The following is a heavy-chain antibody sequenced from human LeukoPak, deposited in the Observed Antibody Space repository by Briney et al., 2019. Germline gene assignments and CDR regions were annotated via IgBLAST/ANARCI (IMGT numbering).Heavy chain of an antibody. CDR3: ARRGIGTARRALDY. D-gene: IGHD6-6*01. J-gene: IGHJ4*02. V-gene: IGHV4-39*01. CDR2: IYYSGST. Sequence: SETLSLTCTVSGGSISTSSHYWGWIRQPPGKGLEWIGSIYYSGSTYYNPSLKSRVTISVDTSKNQFSLKLSSVTAADTAVYYCARRGIGTARRALDYWGQGTLVTVSS. CDR1: GGSISTSSHY.